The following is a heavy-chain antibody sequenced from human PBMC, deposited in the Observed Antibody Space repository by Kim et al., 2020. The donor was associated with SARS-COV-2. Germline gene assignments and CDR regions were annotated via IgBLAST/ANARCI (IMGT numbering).Heavy chain of an antibody. J-gene: IGHJ4*02. CDR2: IWFDGSNK. CDR1: GFTFSSYG. CDR3: ARDPPLGDCSGGGLDCGVLDY. V-gene: IGHV3-33*01. Sequence: GGSLRLSCAASGFTFSSYGMHWFRQAPGKGLDWVAVIWFDGSNKYYADSVKGRFTISRDNSKNTLYLQMNSLRAEDKAVYYCARDPPLGDCSGGGLDCGVLDYWGQGPLLTVPP. D-gene: IGHD2-15*01.